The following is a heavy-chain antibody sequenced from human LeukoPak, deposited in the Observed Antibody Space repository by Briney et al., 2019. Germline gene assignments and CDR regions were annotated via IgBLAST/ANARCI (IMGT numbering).Heavy chain of an antibody. D-gene: IGHD3-16*01. CDR3: GKHEGGSMDV. V-gene: IGHV3-23*01. CDR1: GLTFSTYA. Sequence: PGGPLRLPCTAPGLTFSTYAMTWGRQAPGKGLEWVSAITVSGGSTYYADPVKARSPINSDNSKNRMKLQMNSLRDEDTAVYYCGKHEGGSMDVWGQGTTVTVSS. J-gene: IGHJ6*02. CDR2: ITVSGGST.